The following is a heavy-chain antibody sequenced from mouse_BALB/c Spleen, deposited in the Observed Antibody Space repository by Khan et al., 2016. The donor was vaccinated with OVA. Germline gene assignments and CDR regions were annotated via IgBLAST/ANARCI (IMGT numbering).Heavy chain of an antibody. Sequence: VQLKQSGAELVKPGASVKLSCTASGFNIKDTYLHWVKQRPEQGLEWIGRIAPANGNTQYDPKFQGKATITSDTSSNTSYLQLNSLTSEDTAVYYGARPSYDPRDVEGWGAGTTVTVAS. V-gene: IGHV14-3*02. CDR3: ARPSYDPRDVEG. D-gene: IGHD2-3*01. J-gene: IGHJ1*01. CDR2: IAPANGNT. CDR1: GFNIKDTY.